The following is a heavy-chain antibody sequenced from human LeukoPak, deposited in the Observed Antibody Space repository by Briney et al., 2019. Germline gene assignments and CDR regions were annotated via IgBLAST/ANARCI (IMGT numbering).Heavy chain of an antibody. V-gene: IGHV1-69*01. CDR1: GGTFSSYA. Sequence: SVKVSCKASGGTFSSYAISWVRQAPGQGLEWMGGIIPIFGTANYAQKFQGRVTITADESTSTAYMELSSLRSEDTAVYYCASHSGSYYELFDYWGQGTLVAVSS. CDR3: ASHSGSYYELFDY. D-gene: IGHD1-26*01. CDR2: IIPIFGTA. J-gene: IGHJ4*02.